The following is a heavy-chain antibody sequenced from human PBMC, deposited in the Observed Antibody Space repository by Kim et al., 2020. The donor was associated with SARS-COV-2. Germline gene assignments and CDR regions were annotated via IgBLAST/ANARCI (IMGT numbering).Heavy chain of an antibody. V-gene: IGHV3-72*01. CDR1: GFTLSDHY. D-gene: IGHD3-22*01. CDR2: TRNKARTYTT. J-gene: IGHJ4*02. Sequence: GGSLRLSCAASGFTLSDHYMDWVRQAPGKGLEWVGRTRNKARTYTTEYAASVNGRFTISRDHSKNSLYLQMNSLETEDTAVYYCVRVVYDSSGHYPNYWGQGTLVTVSS. CDR3: VRVVYDSSGHYPNY.